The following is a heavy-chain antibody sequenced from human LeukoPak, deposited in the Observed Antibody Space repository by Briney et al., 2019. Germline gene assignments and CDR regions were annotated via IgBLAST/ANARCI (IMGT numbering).Heavy chain of an antibody. CDR3: ARDLEWLLSTWGMPDY. Sequence: GGSLRLSCAASGCTFSDHYMIWIRQAPGKGLEWVSYISSSSSYTNSADSVKGRFTISRDNAKNSLYLQMNSLRAEDTAVYYCARDLEWLLSTWGMPDYWGQGTLVTVSS. CDR1: GCTFSDHY. V-gene: IGHV3-11*06. CDR2: ISSSSSYT. D-gene: IGHD3-3*01. J-gene: IGHJ4*02.